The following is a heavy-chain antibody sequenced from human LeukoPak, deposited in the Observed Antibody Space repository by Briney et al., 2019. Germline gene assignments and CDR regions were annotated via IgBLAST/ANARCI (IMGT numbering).Heavy chain of an antibody. CDR3: ARDPLMGAAEDIVVVPAAATPLDY. CDR2: ISSSSSYI. D-gene: IGHD2-2*01. J-gene: IGHJ4*02. Sequence: GGSLRLSCAASGFTFSSYSMNWVRQAPGKGLEWVSSISSSSSYICYADSVKGRFTISRDNAKNSLYLQMNSLRAEDTAVYYCARDPLMGAAEDIVVVPAAATPLDYWGQGTLVTVSS. V-gene: IGHV3-21*01. CDR1: GFTFSSYS.